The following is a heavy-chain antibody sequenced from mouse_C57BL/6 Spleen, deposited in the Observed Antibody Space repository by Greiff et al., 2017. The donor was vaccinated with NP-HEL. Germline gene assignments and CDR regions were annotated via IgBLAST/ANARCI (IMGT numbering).Heavy chain of an antibody. CDR2: INPSTGGT. D-gene: IGHD2-2*01. CDR3: ARGYGYLPYAMDY. Sequence: EVQLQQSGPELVKPGASVKISCKASGYSFTGYYMNWVKQSPEKSLEWIGEINPSTGGTTYNQKFKAKATLTVDKSSSTAYMQLKSLTAEDSAVYYCARGYGYLPYAMDYWGQGTSVTVSS. V-gene: IGHV1-42*01. CDR1: GYSFTGYY. J-gene: IGHJ4*01.